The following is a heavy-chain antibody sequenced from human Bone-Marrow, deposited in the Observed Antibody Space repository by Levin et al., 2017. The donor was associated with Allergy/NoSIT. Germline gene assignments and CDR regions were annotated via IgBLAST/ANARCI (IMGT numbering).Heavy chain of an antibody. CDR2: ISSSSSYI. Sequence: LSLTCAASGFTFSSYSMNWVRQAPGKGLEWVSSISSSSSYIYYADSVKGRFTISRDNAKNSLYLQMNSLRAEDTAVYYCARDRQATMVRGAKNYYYYGMDVWGQGTTVTVSS. D-gene: IGHD3-10*01. V-gene: IGHV3-21*01. CDR3: ARDRQATMVRGAKNYYYYGMDV. CDR1: GFTFSSYS. J-gene: IGHJ6*02.